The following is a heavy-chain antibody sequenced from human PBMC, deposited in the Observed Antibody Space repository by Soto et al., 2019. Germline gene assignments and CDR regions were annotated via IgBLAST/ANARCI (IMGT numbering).Heavy chain of an antibody. CDR3: ARDGGDILTGYYWFDP. CDR1: GGSISSGDYY. CDR2: IYYSGST. D-gene: IGHD3-9*01. Sequence: SETLSLTCTVSGGSISSGDYYWSWIRQPPGKGLEWIGYIYYSGSTYYNPSLKSRVTISVDTSKNQFSLKLSSVTAADTAVYYCARDGGDILTGYYWFDPWGQGTLVTVSS. V-gene: IGHV4-30-4*01. J-gene: IGHJ5*02.